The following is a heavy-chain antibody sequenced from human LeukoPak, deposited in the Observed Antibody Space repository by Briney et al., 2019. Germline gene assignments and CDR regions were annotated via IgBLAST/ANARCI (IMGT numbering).Heavy chain of an antibody. CDR2: IGIGGDT. V-gene: IGHV3-13*01. Sequence: GGSLRLSCAASGFTFSSYDMHWVRQATGKGLEWVSAIGIGGDTYYPGSVKGRFTISGENAKNSLYLQMNSLRAGDTAVYYCARGGIPVTGIDEVDYWGQGTLVTVSS. CDR1: GFTFSSYD. CDR3: ARGGIPVTGIDEVDY. D-gene: IGHD2-21*02. J-gene: IGHJ4*02.